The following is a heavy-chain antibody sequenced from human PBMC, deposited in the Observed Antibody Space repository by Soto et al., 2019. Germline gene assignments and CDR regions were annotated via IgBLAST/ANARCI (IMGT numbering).Heavy chain of an antibody. D-gene: IGHD5-12*01. V-gene: IGHV1-69*02. CDR3: ARNRDGYNFDY. CDR1: GGTFSSYT. Sequence: QVQLVQSGAEVKKPGSSVKVSCTASGGTFSSYTISWVRQAPGQGLEWMGRIIPILGIANYAQKFQGRVTITADKSTSTAYMARSSLRAEDTAVYYCARNRDGYNFDYWGQGTLVTVSS. CDR2: IIPILGIA. J-gene: IGHJ4*02.